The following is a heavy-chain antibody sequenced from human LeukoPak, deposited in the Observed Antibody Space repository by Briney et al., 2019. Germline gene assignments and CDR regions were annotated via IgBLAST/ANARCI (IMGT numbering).Heavy chain of an antibody. Sequence: SETLSLTCTVSGDSISSYYWTWIRQPPGKGLEWIGYVFYSGSTNYNPSIKSRVTISIGTAKDRFSLRLTTVRAADTAVYSGARNLLGIAAAESWGQGILVTVSS. CDR3: ARNLLGIAAAES. D-gene: IGHD6-13*01. CDR1: GDSISSYY. CDR2: VFYSGST. J-gene: IGHJ4*02. V-gene: IGHV4-59*01.